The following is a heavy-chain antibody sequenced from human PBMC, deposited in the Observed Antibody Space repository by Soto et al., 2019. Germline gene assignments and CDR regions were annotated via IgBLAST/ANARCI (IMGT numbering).Heavy chain of an antibody. Sequence: SVKVSCKASGGTFNNNGVTWVRQAPGQGLEWMGGLIPIFGTGSYAQRFQGRVTLIADESTSTAYMELNSLRSEDTAVYYCAIDRMHFDRTGYSGSWLFGPWREVTLVTVSS. CDR1: GGTFNNNG. D-gene: IGHD3-22*01. CDR3: AIDRMHFDRTGYSGSWLFGP. J-gene: IGHJ5*02. V-gene: IGHV1-69*13. CDR2: LIPIFGTG.